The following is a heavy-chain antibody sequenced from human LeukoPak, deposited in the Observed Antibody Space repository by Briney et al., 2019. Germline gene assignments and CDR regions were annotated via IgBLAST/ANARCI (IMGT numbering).Heavy chain of an antibody. D-gene: IGHD6-19*01. CDR2: IYHSGST. J-gene: IGHJ5*02. Sequence: PSETLFLTCAVSGGSISSSNWWSWVRQPPGKGLEWIGEIYHSGSTNYNPSLKSRVTISVDKSKNQFSPKLSSVTAADTAVYYCARLSSGWYVVTLGNSRFDPWGQGTLVTVSS. V-gene: IGHV4-4*02. CDR3: ARLSSGWYVVTLGNSRFDP. CDR1: GGSISSSNW.